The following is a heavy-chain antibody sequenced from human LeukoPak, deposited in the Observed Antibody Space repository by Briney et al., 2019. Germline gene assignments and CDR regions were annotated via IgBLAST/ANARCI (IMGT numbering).Heavy chain of an antibody. D-gene: IGHD3-10*01. J-gene: IGHJ4*02. CDR3: ARRREWFGELPPYYFDY. V-gene: IGHV4-39*01. Sequence: SETLSLTCTVSGGSISSSSYYWGWIRQPPGKGLEWMGSIYYSGSTYYNPSLKSRVTISVDTSKNQFSLKLSSVTAADTAVYYCARRREWFGELPPYYFDYWGQGTLVTVSS. CDR1: GGSISSSSYY. CDR2: IYYSGST.